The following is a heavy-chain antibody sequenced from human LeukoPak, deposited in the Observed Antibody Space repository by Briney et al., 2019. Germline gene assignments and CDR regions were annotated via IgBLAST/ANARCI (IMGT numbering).Heavy chain of an antibody. D-gene: IGHD4-17*01. CDR3: AREGTDYGDYRKPSNFDY. CDR2: INPNSGGT. J-gene: IGHJ4*02. V-gene: IGHV1-2*02. CDR1: GYTFTGYY. Sequence: VASVKVSCKASGYTFTGYYMHWVRQAPGQGLEWMGWINPNSGGTNYAQKFQGRVTMTTDTSTSTAYMELRSLRSDDTAVYYCAREGTDYGDYRKPSNFDYWGQGTLVTVSS.